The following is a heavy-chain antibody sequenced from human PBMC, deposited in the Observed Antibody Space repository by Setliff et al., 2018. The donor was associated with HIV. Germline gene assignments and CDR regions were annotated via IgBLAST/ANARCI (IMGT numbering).Heavy chain of an antibody. CDR2: INHSGST. V-gene: IGHV4-34*01. D-gene: IGHD6-13*01. CDR3: ASHAPYTSSWNAAAFDI. CDR1: GGSFSGYY. J-gene: IGHJ3*02. Sequence: TSETLSLTCAVYGGSFSGYYWSSIRQPPGKGLEWIGEINHSGSTNYNPSLKSRVTISVDTSKNQFSLKLSSVTAADTAVYYCASHAPYTSSWNAAAFDIWGQGTMVTVS.